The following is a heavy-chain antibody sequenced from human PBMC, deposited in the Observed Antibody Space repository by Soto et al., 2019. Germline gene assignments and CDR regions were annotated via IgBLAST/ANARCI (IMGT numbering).Heavy chain of an antibody. Sequence: QVQLQQWGAGLLKPSETLSLTCAVYGGSFSGYYWSWIRQPPGKGLEWIGEINHSGSTNYNPSLKSRVTISVDTSKNQFSLKLSSVTAADTAVYYCARGHVNCVDYWGQGTLVTVSS. CDR1: GGSFSGYY. CDR3: ARGHVNCVDY. J-gene: IGHJ4*02. V-gene: IGHV4-34*01. D-gene: IGHD1-20*01. CDR2: INHSGST.